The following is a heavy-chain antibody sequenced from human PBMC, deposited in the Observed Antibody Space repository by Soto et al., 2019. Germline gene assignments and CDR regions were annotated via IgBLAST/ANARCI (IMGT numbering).Heavy chain of an antibody. D-gene: IGHD2-2*01. CDR2: IIPFFDTA. CDR3: ARHDCISSSCYYYYYYVMDV. Sequence: QVQLVQSGAEVKKPGSSVKVSCKASGDTFSSYAISWVRQAPGQGLEWMGGIIPFFDTANYAQQFQGRVTITADESTSTAYMELSSLRSEDTAVYYCARHDCISSSCYYYYYYVMDVW. J-gene: IGHJ6*01. CDR1: GDTFSSYA. V-gene: IGHV1-69*12.